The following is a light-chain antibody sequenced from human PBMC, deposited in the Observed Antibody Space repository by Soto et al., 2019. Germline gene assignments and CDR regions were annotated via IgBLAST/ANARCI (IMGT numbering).Light chain of an antibody. CDR3: QQYNNWPPSIT. Sequence: IVMTQYPATLSVSPCERATLSCRSSQSVSSNLAWYQQKPGQAPRLLIYGASTRATGIPARFSGSGSGTEFTLTISSLQSEDFAVYYCQQYNNWPPSITFGQGTRLEIK. CDR2: GAS. CDR1: QSVSSN. V-gene: IGKV3-15*01. J-gene: IGKJ5*01.